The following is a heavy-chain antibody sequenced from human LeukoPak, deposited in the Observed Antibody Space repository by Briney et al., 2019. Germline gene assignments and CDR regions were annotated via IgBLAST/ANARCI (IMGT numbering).Heavy chain of an antibody. Sequence: GGSLRLSCAASGLTFSSYAMSWVRQAPGKGLEWVSAISGSGGSTYYADSVKGRFTISRDNSKNTLYLQMNSLRAEDTAVYYCAKDFANNQSKYRTRLAFDIWGQGTMVTVSS. J-gene: IGHJ3*02. D-gene: IGHD2/OR15-2a*01. CDR1: GLTFSSYA. CDR3: AKDFANNQSKYRTRLAFDI. CDR2: ISGSGGST. V-gene: IGHV3-23*01.